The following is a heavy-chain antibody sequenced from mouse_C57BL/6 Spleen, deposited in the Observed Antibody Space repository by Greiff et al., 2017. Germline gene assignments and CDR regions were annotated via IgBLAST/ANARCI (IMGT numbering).Heavy chain of an antibody. D-gene: IGHD1-1*01. V-gene: IGHV14-2*01. CDR1: GFNIKDYY. J-gene: IGHJ2*01. Sequence: EVKLMESGAELVKPGASVKLSCTASGFNIKDYYMHWVKQRTEQGLEWIGRIDPEDGETKYAPKFQGKATITPDTSSNTAYLQLSSLTSEDTAVYYCAKPYITTVVPYFDYWGQGTTLTVSS. CDR3: AKPYITTVVPYFDY. CDR2: IDPEDGET.